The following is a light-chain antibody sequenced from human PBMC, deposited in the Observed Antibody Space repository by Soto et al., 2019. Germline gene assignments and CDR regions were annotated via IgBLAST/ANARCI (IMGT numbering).Light chain of an antibody. CDR3: QSYTQSLWT. CDR1: QTVTANQ. CDR2: GVS. V-gene: IGKV3-20*01. Sequence: EIVLTQSPGTLSLSPGERATLSCRTSQTVTANQLAWYQQKPGQAPRILIYGVSTRAAGIPDRFGGSGSGTDFTLTISGLEPEDFAMYYCQSYTQSLWTFGQGTKVEI. J-gene: IGKJ1*01.